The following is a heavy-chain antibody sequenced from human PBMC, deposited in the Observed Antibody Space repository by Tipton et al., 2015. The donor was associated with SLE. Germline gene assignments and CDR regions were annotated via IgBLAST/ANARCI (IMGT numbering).Heavy chain of an antibody. CDR1: GGSFSGYY. J-gene: IGHJ5*02. V-gene: IGHV4-34*01. CDR3: AREDDYADHGWFDP. D-gene: IGHD4-17*01. Sequence: TLSLTCAGYGGSFSGYYWSWIRQPPGKGLEWIGEINHSGGTNYNPSLKSRVTISVDTSKNQFSLKLSSVTAADTAVYYCAREDDYADHGWFDPWGQGTLVTVSS. CDR2: INHSGGT.